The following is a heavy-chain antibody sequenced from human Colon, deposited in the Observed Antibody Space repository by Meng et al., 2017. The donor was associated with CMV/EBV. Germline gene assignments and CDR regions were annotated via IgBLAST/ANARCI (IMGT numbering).Heavy chain of an antibody. D-gene: IGHD1-26*01. CDR3: AGQWGDQYYYGLDM. CDR2: IIPMFGTA. J-gene: IGHJ6*02. Sequence: SVTVSCQTTGGNFGDYAITWVRQAPAQGLEWMGGIIPMFGTADYSQKFQGRLTITRDESASTAYMELSSLRSEDTAMYYCAGQWGDQYYYGLDMWGQGTTVTVSS. V-gene: IGHV1-69*05. CDR1: GGNFGDYA.